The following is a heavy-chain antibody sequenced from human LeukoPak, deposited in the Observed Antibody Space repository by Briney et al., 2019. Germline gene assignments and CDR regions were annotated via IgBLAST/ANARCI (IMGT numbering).Heavy chain of an antibody. J-gene: IGHJ4*02. CDR1: GGSISSYY. D-gene: IGHD3-3*01. CDR2: IYYSGST. CDR3: ARGRFWSGLLDY. V-gene: IGHV4-59*01. Sequence: SETLSLTCTVSGGSISSYYWSWIRQPPGKGLEWIGYIYYSGSTNYNPSLKSRVTMSADTSTNQFSLKLSSVTAADTAVYYCARGRFWSGLLDYWGQGTLVTVSS.